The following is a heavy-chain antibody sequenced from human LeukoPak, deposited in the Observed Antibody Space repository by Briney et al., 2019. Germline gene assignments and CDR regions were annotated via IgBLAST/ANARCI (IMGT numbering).Heavy chain of an antibody. CDR2: IYYSGST. CDR1: GGSISSSSYY. J-gene: IGHJ3*02. V-gene: IGHV4-39*07. D-gene: IGHD3-22*01. Sequence: SETLSLTCTVSGGSISSSSYYWGWIRQPPGKGLEWIGSIYYSGSTYYNPSLKSRVTISVDTSKNQFSLKLSSVTAADTAVYYCARFRNVGYYYDSSGRLNAFDIWGQGTMVTVSS. CDR3: ARFRNVGYYYDSSGRLNAFDI.